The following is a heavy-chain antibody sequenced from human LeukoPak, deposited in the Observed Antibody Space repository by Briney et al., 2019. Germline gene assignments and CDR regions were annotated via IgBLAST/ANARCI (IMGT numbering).Heavy chain of an antibody. V-gene: IGHV3-23*01. D-gene: IGHD2-15*01. J-gene: IGHJ5*02. CDR1: GLTLSSYG. CDR2: IHINGGTT. CDR3: AKDGRYCSGGSCSNWFDP. Sequence: PGGSLRLSCAASGLTLSSYGMTWVRQAPGKGLEWVSSIHINGGTTYYADSVKGRFTISRDTSKNTVYLQMNSLRTEDTAVYYCAKDGRYCSGGSCSNWFDPWGQGTLVTVSS.